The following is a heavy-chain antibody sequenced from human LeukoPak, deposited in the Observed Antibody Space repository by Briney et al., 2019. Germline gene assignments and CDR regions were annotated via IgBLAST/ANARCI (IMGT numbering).Heavy chain of an antibody. Sequence: SSETLSLTCAVSGYSISSGYYWGWIRQPPGKGLEWIGSIYHSGSTYYNPSLKSRVTKSVDTSKNQFSLKLSSVTAADTAVYYCARHIVVVIAQTNWFDPWGQGTLVTVSS. CDR3: ARHIVVVIAQTNWFDP. D-gene: IGHD2-21*01. CDR1: GYSISSGYY. V-gene: IGHV4-38-2*01. J-gene: IGHJ5*02. CDR2: IYHSGST.